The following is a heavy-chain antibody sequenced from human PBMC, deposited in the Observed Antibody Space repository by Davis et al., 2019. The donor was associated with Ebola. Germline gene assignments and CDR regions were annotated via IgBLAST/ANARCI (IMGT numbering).Heavy chain of an antibody. V-gene: IGHV4-34*01. CDR1: GGSISSYY. CDR3: ARDPAGIAVAGLDGMDV. J-gene: IGHJ6*04. D-gene: IGHD6-19*01. Sequence: PSETLSLTCTVSGGSISSYYWSWIRQPPGKGLEWIGEINHSGSTNYNPSRKSRVTISVDTSKNQFSLKLSSVTAADTAVYYCARDPAGIAVAGLDGMDVWGKGTTVTVSS. CDR2: INHSGST.